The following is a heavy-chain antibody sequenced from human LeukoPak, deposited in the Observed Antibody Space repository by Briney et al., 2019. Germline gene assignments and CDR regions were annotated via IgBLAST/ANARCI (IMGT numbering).Heavy chain of an antibody. CDR1: GFTFSSYA. CDR3: TRGTNDYGGIERKKPFDY. J-gene: IGHJ4*02. V-gene: IGHV3-23*01. D-gene: IGHD4-23*01. CDR2: ISGSGGST. Sequence: GGSLRLSCAASGFTFSSYAMSWVRQAPGKGLERVSAISGSGGSTYYADSVKGRFTISRDNSKNTLYLQMSSLRAEDTAVYYCTRGTNDYGGIERKKPFDYWGQGTLVTVSS.